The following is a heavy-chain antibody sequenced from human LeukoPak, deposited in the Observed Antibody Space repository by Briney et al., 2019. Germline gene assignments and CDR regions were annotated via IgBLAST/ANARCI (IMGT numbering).Heavy chain of an antibody. D-gene: IGHD3-22*01. V-gene: IGHV4-39*01. J-gene: IGHJ2*01. CDR3: ARRAYYDTSGYSPASGYFDL. CDR1: GGSISSDNYY. Sequence: SETLSLTCTVSGGSISSDNYYWGWIRQPPGMALEWVGSIHYSGVTYYNPSLRSRGTISIATSKNQVSLRLRSVTAADTAIYYCARRAYYDTSGYSPASGYFDLWGRGTLVTVSS. CDR2: IHYSGVT.